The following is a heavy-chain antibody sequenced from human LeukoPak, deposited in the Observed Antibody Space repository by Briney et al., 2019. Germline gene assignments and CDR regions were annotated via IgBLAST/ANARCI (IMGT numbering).Heavy chain of an antibody. CDR1: GGSINSGGYY. V-gene: IGHV4-31*03. CDR2: IYYSGNA. CDR3: ARAGYDSSGYSTYYFDY. D-gene: IGHD3-22*01. J-gene: IGHJ4*02. Sequence: PSETLSLTCTVSGGSINSGGYYWSWIRQHPGKGLEWIGYIYYSGNAYYNPSLKSRVTISADTSKNQFSLKLSSVTAADTAVYYCARAGYDSSGYSTYYFDYWGQGTLVTVSS.